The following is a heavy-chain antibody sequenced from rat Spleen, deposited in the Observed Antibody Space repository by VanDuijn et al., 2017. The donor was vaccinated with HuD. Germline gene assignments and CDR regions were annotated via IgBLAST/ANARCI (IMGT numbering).Heavy chain of an antibody. CDR1: GFTFSDYY. D-gene: IGHD1-8*01. CDR3: ARPHSSHYVMDA. CDR2: IRYEGSGT. Sequence: EVQLVESGGGLVQPGRSLKLSCAASGFTFSDYYMAWVRQAPKKGLEWVASIRYEGSGTYYGDSVKGRFTISRDNAKSTLYLQMNSLRSEDTATYYCARPHSSHYVMDAWGQGASVTVSS. J-gene: IGHJ4*01. V-gene: IGHV5-22*01.